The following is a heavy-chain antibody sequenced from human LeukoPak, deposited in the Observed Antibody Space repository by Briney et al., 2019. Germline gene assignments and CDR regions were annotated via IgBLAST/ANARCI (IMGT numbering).Heavy chain of an antibody. CDR1: GFTFSNYY. CDR3: VREDLGVDY. D-gene: IGHD1-26*01. V-gene: IGHV3-30*03. CDR2: ISYDVNKK. J-gene: IGHJ4*02. Sequence: GGSLRLSCAASGFTFSNYYIHWVRQAPGKGLEWVAAISYDVNKKYYADSVKGRFTISRDTSKNTLYLQMNSLRAEDTAMYYCVREDLGVDYWGQGTLVTVSS.